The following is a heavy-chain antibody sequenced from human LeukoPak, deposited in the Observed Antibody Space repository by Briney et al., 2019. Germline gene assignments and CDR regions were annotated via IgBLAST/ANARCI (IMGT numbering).Heavy chain of an antibody. D-gene: IGHD1-26*01. Sequence: SETLSLTCTVSGGSISSGDFYWGWIRQPPGKDLEWIGCSYYSGSTYYNPSLKSRVTISVDTSKNQFSLRLSSVTAADTAVYHCVRIVGGVGVDYWGQGTLVTVSS. CDR1: GGSISSGDFY. V-gene: IGHV4-30-4*01. CDR2: SYYSGST. CDR3: VRIVGGVGVDY. J-gene: IGHJ4*02.